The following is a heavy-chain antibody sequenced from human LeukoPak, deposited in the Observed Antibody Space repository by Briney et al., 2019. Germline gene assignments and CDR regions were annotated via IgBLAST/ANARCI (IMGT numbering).Heavy chain of an antibody. D-gene: IGHD3-22*01. J-gene: IGHJ4*02. CDR1: GFTFSSYS. CDR3: ARGVGSAYYYYFDY. CDR2: ISSSSSYI. V-gene: IGHV3-21*01. Sequence: GGSLRLSCAAPGFTFSSYSMNWVRQAPGKGLEWVSFISSSSSYIYYADSVKGRFTISRDNAKNSLYLQMSSLRAEDAAVYYCARGVGSAYYYYFDYWGQGTLVTVSS.